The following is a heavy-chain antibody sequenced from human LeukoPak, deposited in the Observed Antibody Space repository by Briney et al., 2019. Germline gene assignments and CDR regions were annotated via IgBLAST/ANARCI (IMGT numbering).Heavy chain of an antibody. D-gene: IGHD3-16*02. V-gene: IGHV3-33*01. CDR3: ARTGYGYVWGSYPNTFGY. CDR2: IWYDGSNK. J-gene: IGHJ4*02. CDR1: GFTFSSYG. Sequence: GGSLRLSCAASGFTFSSYGMHWVRQAPGKGLEWVAVIWYDGSNKYYADSVKGRFTISRDNSKNTLYLQMNSLRAEDTAVYYCARTGYGYVWGSYPNTFGYWGQGTLVTVSS.